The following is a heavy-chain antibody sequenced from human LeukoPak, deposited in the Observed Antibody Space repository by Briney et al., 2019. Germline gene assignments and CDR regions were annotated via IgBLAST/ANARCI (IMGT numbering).Heavy chain of an antibody. CDR1: GFTFNSYA. D-gene: IGHD3-10*01. Sequence: GGSLRLSCVASGFTFNSYAMGWVRQAPGKGLEWVSGIRTTADNTYYAGSVKSRFTISRDTSKNTLFLQMNSLRAEDTAVYYCAKDDAVGGGYFDYWGQGTLVTVSS. CDR2: IRTTADNT. J-gene: IGHJ4*02. V-gene: IGHV3-23*01. CDR3: AKDDAVGGGYFDY.